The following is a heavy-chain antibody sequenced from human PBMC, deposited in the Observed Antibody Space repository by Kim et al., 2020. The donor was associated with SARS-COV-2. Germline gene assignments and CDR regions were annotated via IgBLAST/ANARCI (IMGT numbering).Heavy chain of an antibody. J-gene: IGHJ6*02. CDR1: GYTFTSYY. D-gene: IGHD6-19*01. CDR2: INPSGGST. V-gene: IGHV1-46*01. CDR3: ARTIAVAGRNYVRNYYYYGMDV. Sequence: ASVKVSCKASGYTFTSYYMHWVRQAPGQGLEWMGIINPSGGSTSYAQKFQGRVTMTRDTSTSTVYMELSSLRSEDTAVYYCARTIAVAGRNYVRNYYYYGMDVWGQGTTVTVSS.